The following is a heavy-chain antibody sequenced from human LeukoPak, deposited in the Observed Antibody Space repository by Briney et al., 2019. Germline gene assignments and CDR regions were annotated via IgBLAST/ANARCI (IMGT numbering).Heavy chain of an antibody. CDR3: AKDPSSGWYGYSDY. CDR1: GFTFSSYA. V-gene: IGHV3-23*01. CDR2: ISGSGGST. Sequence: GGSLRLSCAASGFTFSSYAMSWVRQAPGKGLEWVSAISGSGGSTYYADSVKGRFTISRDNSKNTLYLQMNSLRAEDTAVYYCAKDPSSGWYGYSDYWGQGTLVTVSS. J-gene: IGHJ4*02. D-gene: IGHD6-19*01.